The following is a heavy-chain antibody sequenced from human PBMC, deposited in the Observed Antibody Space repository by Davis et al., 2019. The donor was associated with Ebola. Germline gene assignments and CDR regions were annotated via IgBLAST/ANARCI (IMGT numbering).Heavy chain of an antibody. J-gene: IGHJ4*02. CDR3: ARLYGDYGLDY. CDR2: ISSSGSTI. Sequence: GESLKISCAASGFTFSDYYMSWIRQAPGKGLEWVSYISSSGSTIYYADSVKGRFTISRDNAKNSLYLQMNSLRAEDTAVYYCARLYGDYGLDYWGQGTLATVSS. CDR1: GFTFSDYY. V-gene: IGHV3-11*01. D-gene: IGHD4-17*01.